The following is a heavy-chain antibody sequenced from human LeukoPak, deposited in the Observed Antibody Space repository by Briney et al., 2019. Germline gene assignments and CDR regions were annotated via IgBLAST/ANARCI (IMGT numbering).Heavy chain of an antibody. CDR2: IIPIFGTA. CDR1: GGTFSSYA. Sequence: SVRVSCKASGGTFSSYAISWVRQAPGQGLEWMGGIIPIFGTANYAQKFQGRVTITTDESTSTAYMELSSLRSEDTAVYYCASSGRGYSGYDSGFDYWGQGTLVTVSS. J-gene: IGHJ4*02. D-gene: IGHD5-12*01. CDR3: ASSGRGYSGYDSGFDY. V-gene: IGHV1-69*05.